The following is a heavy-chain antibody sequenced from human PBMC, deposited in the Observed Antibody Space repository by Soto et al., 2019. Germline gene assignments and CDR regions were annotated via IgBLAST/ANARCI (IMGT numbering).Heavy chain of an antibody. D-gene: IGHD3-3*01. V-gene: IGHV4-34*01. CDR2: INHSGGT. CDR1: GGSLSGHY. Sequence: QVQLQQWGAGLLKPSETLSLTCAVYGGSLSGHYWTWIRQAPGKGLEWIGEINHSGGTNYNSSLKSRVTISLDTSKNQFSLILLSVTAADTAMYYCARDRQDYDLWGGYENEGPYGMDVWGRGTTVTVSS. J-gene: IGHJ6*02. CDR3: ARDRQDYDLWGGYENEGPYGMDV.